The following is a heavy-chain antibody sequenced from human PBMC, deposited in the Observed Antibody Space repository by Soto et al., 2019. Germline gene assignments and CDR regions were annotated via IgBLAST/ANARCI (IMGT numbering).Heavy chain of an antibody. D-gene: IGHD3-3*01. V-gene: IGHV4-39*01. Sequence: QLQLQESGPGLVKPSETLSLTCTVSGGSISSSSYYWGWIRQPPGKGLEWIGSIYYSGSTYYNPSLKSRVTISVDTSKNQFSLKPSSVTAADTAVYYCARGGTYYDFWSGYYLAYWGQGTLVTVSS. J-gene: IGHJ4*02. CDR2: IYYSGST. CDR3: ARGGTYYDFWSGYYLAY. CDR1: GGSISSSSYY.